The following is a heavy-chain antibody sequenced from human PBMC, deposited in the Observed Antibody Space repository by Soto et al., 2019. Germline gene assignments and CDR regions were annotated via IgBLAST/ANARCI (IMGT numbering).Heavy chain of an antibody. V-gene: IGHV1-18*01. CDR1: GYSFTNYG. D-gene: IGHD6-19*01. Sequence: QDQLAQSGAEVKKPGASVTVSCKASGYSFTNYGITWVRQAPGQGLEWMGWISGFNGNTHYAQKLQGRVTMTTDASTSTAYMELRSLRSDDTAVYYCARDRGVAPPVAGNTHYYYYMDVWGKGTTVTVSS. J-gene: IGHJ6*03. CDR3: ARDRGVAPPVAGNTHYYYYMDV. CDR2: ISGFNGNT.